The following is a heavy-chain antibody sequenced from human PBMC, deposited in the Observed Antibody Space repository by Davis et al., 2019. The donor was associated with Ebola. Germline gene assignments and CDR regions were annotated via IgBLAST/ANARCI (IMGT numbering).Heavy chain of an antibody. J-gene: IGHJ4*02. Sequence: GESLKISCAGSGFNFSDNAMHWVRQAPGKGLEWVVIISNDGSDNFYSGSVKGRFTISRDNSKNTLFLQMNSLRAEDTAVYYCARPTFCGGSNCYLIDFWGQGTLVTVSS. D-gene: IGHD2-15*01. CDR1: GFNFSDNA. CDR3: ARPTFCGGSNCYLIDF. V-gene: IGHV3-30-3*01. CDR2: ISNDGSDN.